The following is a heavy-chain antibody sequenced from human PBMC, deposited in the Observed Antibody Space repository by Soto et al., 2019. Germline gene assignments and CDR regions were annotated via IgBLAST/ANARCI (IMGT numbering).Heavy chain of an antibody. J-gene: IGHJ5*02. D-gene: IGHD3-3*01. CDR3: VIFGVVIPNWFDP. V-gene: IGHV3-23*01. CDR2: ISISGANI. Sequence: WGSLRLSCAASGFIFINYVIIFFRQAPGKGLEWVSGISISGANIYYADSVKGRFTISRDDSKNTLYLQMNSLRAEDTAVYYCVIFGVVIPNWFDPWGQGTLVTVSS. CDR1: GFIFINYV.